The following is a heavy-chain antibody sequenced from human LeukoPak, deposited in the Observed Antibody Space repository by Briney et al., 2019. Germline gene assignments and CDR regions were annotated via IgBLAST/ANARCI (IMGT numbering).Heavy chain of an antibody. CDR3: FGIF. CDR2: INPDGSET. CDR1: GFTFSTYW. Sequence: PGGSLRLSCAASGFTFSTYWINWARQAPGKGLEWVGNINPDGSETYYVDSVKGRFIISRDNAMNSLYLQMNSLKTEDTAVYYCFGIFWGQGTLVTVSS. J-gene: IGHJ4*02. V-gene: IGHV3-7*01. D-gene: IGHD1-14*01.